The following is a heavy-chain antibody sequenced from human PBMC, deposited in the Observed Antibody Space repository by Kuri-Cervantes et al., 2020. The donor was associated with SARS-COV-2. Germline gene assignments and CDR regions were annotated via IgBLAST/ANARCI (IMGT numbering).Heavy chain of an antibody. D-gene: IGHD6-13*01. CDR2: INPSGGST. CDR1: GYTFTSYY. J-gene: IGHJ5*02. CDR3: ARDRGSSWYGGWFDP. Sequence: ASVKVSCKASGYTFTSYYMHWVRQAPGQGLEWMGIINPSGGSTSYAQKFQGRVTMTRDTSTSTVYMELSSLRSEGTAVYYCARDRGSSWYGGWFDPWGQGTLVTVSS. V-gene: IGHV1-46*01.